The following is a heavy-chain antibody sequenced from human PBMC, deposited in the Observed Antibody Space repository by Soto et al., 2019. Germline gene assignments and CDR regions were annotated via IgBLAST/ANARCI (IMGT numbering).Heavy chain of an antibody. CDR3: AKDPVPQLLPSWWFDP. CDR2: ISGAGGNT. D-gene: IGHD2-2*01. V-gene: IGHV3-23*01. CDR1: GFAFGAYA. Sequence: GGSLRLSCAASGFAFGAYATTWVRQAPGKGLEWVSVISGAGGNTYYADSVKGRFTVSRDNSKKMLYLEMNSLRVEDTAIYYCAKDPVPQLLPSWWFDPWGQGTRVTVSS. J-gene: IGHJ5*02.